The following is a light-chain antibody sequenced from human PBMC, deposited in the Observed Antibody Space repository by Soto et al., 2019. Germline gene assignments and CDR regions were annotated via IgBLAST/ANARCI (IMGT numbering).Light chain of an antibody. Sequence: AIQLTQSPSSLSASVGDRVTITCRASQGVSSSLAWYQQKPGTAPKLLIYDASDLETGVPSRFSGSGSGTDFTLTISSLQPEDFAPYYCQQFNNYPLTFGQGTPLEIK. J-gene: IGKJ5*01. CDR1: QGVSSS. V-gene: IGKV1D-13*01. CDR3: QQFNNYPLT. CDR2: DAS.